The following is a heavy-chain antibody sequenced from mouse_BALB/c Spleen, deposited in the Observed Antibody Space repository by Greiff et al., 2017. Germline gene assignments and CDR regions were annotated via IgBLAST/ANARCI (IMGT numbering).Heavy chain of an antibody. Sequence: EVQLVESGGGLVQPGGSRKLSCAASGFTFSSFGMHWVRQAPEKGLEWVAYISSGSSTIYYADTVKGRFTISRDNPKNTLFLQMTSLRSEDTAMYYCARDGNPYYYAMDYWGQGTSVTVSS. V-gene: IGHV5-17*02. CDR1: GFTFSSFG. D-gene: IGHD2-1*01. CDR2: ISSGSSTI. J-gene: IGHJ4*01. CDR3: ARDGNPYYYAMDY.